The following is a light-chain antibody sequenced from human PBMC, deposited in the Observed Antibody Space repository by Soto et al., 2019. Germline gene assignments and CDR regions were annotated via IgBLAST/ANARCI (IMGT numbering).Light chain of an antibody. Sequence: EIVLTQSPGTLSLSPGERATLSCRASQSVSSSDLAWYQQKPGQAPRLLMYDASSRATGIPDRFSGSGSGTDFTLTISRLDPEDFAVYYCQQYGSSSWTCGQGTKGDI. CDR2: DAS. V-gene: IGKV3-20*01. CDR1: QSVSSSD. CDR3: QQYGSSSWT. J-gene: IGKJ1*01.